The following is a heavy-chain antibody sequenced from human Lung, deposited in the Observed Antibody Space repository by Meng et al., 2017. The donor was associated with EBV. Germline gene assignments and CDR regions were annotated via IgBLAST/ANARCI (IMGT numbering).Heavy chain of an antibody. Sequence: RLMQFGAEVKKPGASGRVSCKASGYTFTHHGISWIRQAPGQGLEWMGWISCYNGDTNYAQKFQGRVTMTTDTSTSTAYMDLRSLRSDDTAVYYCARDPSNTSGRYAYFDYWGQGTLVTVSS. J-gene: IGHJ4*02. V-gene: IGHV1-18*01. CDR2: ISCYNGDT. D-gene: IGHD6-19*01. CDR3: ARDPSNTSGRYAYFDY. CDR1: GYTFTHHG.